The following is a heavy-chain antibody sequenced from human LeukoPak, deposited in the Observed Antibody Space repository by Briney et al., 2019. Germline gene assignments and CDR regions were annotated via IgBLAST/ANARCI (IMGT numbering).Heavy chain of an antibody. CDR2: IYYSGST. J-gene: IGHJ5*02. Sequence: SETLSLTCTVSGGSLNSYYWSWIRQPPGKGLEWIGYIYYSGSTNYNPSLKSRVTISVDTSKNQFSLKMSSVTAADTAVYYCARARDGHINNWFDPWGQGTLVIVSS. D-gene: IGHD5-24*01. CDR3: ARARDGHINNWFDP. CDR1: GGSLNSYY. V-gene: IGHV4-59*01.